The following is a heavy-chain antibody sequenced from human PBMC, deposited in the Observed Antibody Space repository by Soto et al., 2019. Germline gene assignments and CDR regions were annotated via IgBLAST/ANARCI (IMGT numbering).Heavy chain of an antibody. Sequence: SQTLSLTCAISGDTVSSNSATWNWIRQSPSRGLEWLRRTYYRSQWYSDYALSVKSRITINPDTTKNQFSLHLNFVTPEDTAVYYCARHEQREADPFDYWGQGTLVTVSS. CDR2: TYYRSQWYS. CDR1: GDTVSSNSAT. CDR3: ARHEQREADPFDY. V-gene: IGHV6-1*01. J-gene: IGHJ4*02. D-gene: IGHD6-19*01.